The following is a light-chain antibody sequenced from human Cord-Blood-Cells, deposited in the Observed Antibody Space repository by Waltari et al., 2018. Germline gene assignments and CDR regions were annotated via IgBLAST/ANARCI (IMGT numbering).Light chain of an antibody. Sequence: SALTQPPSVSGSPGQSVTISCTGTSSDVGRYNRVPWYQQPPGTAPNLIIYEVSNRPSGVPDRFSGSKSGNTASLTISGLQAEDEADYYCSSYTSSSVVFGGGTKLTVL. CDR3: SSYTSSSVV. V-gene: IGLV2-18*02. CDR2: EVS. J-gene: IGLJ2*01. CDR1: SSDVGRYNR.